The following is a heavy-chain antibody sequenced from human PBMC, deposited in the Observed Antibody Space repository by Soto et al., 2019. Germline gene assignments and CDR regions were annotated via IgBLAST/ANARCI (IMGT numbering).Heavy chain of an antibody. Sequence: GGSLRLSCVASGFTFSSYAMSWVRQAPGQRLEWVATFSGGRDTTWHADSVKGRFTVSRDSSKNTLSLQMNSLRPEGTALYYCAKATSATCTGSICYSFDYWGQGTLVTVSS. D-gene: IGHD2-21*01. CDR1: GFTFSSYA. J-gene: IGHJ4*02. V-gene: IGHV3-23*01. CDR3: AKATSATCTGSICYSFDY. CDR2: FSGGRDTT.